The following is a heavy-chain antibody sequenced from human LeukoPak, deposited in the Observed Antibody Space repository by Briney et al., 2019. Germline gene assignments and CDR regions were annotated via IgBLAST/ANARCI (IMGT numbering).Heavy chain of an antibody. CDR2: AYASGSA. J-gene: IGHJ4*02. D-gene: IGHD3-16*01. V-gene: IGHV4-4*07. Sequence: ETLFLTCTASGGSIISHYWSCIRQPAGKGLQWIGRAYASGSANYNPSLKSRVTMSVDTSRNQFSLKLSSVTAADTAVYYYASSPPGYGGGYFDYWGQGTLVTVSS. CDR1: GGSIISHY. CDR3: ASSPPGYGGGYFDY.